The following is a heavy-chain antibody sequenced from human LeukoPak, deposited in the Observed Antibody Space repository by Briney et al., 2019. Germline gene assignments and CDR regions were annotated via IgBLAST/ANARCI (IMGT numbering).Heavy chain of an antibody. D-gene: IGHD5-24*01. CDR2: ISGSGGST. CDR1: GFTFSSYT. CDR3: AKDLGPGSMATSPGFDY. Sequence: GGSLRLSCAASGFTFSSYTMHWVRQAPGKGLEWVSAISGSGGSTYYAGSVKGRFTISRDNAKTSLYLQMNSLRAEDTALYYCAKDLGPGSMATSPGFDYWGQGTLVTVSS. V-gene: IGHV3-23*01. J-gene: IGHJ4*02.